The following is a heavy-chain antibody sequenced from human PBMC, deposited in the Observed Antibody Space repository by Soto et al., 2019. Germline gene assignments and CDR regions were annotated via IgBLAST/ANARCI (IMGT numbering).Heavy chain of an antibody. CDR1: GYTFTSYG. V-gene: IGHV1-18*01. CDR3: ARWTTVTSYFDY. CDR2: ISAYNGNT. J-gene: IGHJ4*02. D-gene: IGHD4-17*01. Sequence: QVQLVQSGAEVKKPGASVKVSCKASGYTFTSYGITWVRQAPGQGLEWMGWISAYNGNTNYAQKLQGRVTMTPDTSTSTGYMELRSLRSDDTAVYYCARWTTVTSYFDYWGQGTLVTVSS.